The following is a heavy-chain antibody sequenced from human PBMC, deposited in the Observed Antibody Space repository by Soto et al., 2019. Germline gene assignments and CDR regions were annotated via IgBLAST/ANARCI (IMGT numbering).Heavy chain of an antibody. D-gene: IGHD6-13*01. CDR3: AREGLGYSSSWYAIGSGWFDP. CDR1: GGSISSGGYY. V-gene: IGHV4-31*03. CDR2: IYYSGST. Sequence: SETLSLTCTFSGGSISSGGYYWSWIRQRPGKGLEWIGYIYYSGSTYYNPSLKSRVTISVDTSKNQFSLKLSSVTAADTAVYYCAREGLGYSSSWYAIGSGWFDPWGQGTLVTVSS. J-gene: IGHJ5*02.